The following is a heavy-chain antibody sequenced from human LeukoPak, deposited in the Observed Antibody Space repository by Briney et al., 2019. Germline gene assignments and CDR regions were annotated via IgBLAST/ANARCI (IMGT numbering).Heavy chain of an antibody. CDR1: GFTFGDYT. V-gene: IGHV3-49*04. CDR3: TRAHLTGYYIAHYFDY. D-gene: IGHD3-9*01. J-gene: IGHJ4*02. Sequence: GSLRLSCTASGFTFGDYTMSWVRQAPGKGLEWVGLIRSKTYGGTTEYAASVKGRFTISRDDSKSIAYLQMNSLKTEDTAVYYCTRAHLTGYYIAHYFDYWGQGTLVTVSS. CDR2: IRSKTYGGTT.